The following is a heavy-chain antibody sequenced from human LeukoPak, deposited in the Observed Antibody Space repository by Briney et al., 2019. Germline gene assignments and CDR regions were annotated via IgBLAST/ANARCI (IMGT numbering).Heavy chain of an antibody. J-gene: IGHJ4*02. Sequence: SVKVSCKASGGTFSSYAISWVRQAPGQGLEWMGGIIPIFGTANYAQKFQGRVTITTDESTSTAYMELSSLRSEDTAVYYCASVAYYYDSSGYSHFDYWGQGTLVTVSS. CDR2: IIPIFGTA. V-gene: IGHV1-69*05. CDR3: ASVAYYYDSSGYSHFDY. CDR1: GGTFSSYA. D-gene: IGHD3-22*01.